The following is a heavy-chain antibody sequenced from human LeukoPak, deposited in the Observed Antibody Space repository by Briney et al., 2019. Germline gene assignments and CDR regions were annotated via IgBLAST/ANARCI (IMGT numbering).Heavy chain of an antibody. CDR3: ATSRGSWPDYFDY. Sequence: GGSLRLSCAASGFTLSTYSLNWVRQAPGKGLEWVSSISSSSLYIYYADSVKGRFTISRDNAKNSLYLQMNSLRAEDTAVYYCATSRGSWPDYFDYWGQGTLVTVSS. CDR1: GFTLSTYS. J-gene: IGHJ4*02. CDR2: ISSSSLYI. V-gene: IGHV3-21*01. D-gene: IGHD6-13*01.